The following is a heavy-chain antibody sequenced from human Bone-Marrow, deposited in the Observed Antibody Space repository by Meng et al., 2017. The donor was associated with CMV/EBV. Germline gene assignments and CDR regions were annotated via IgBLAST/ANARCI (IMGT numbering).Heavy chain of an antibody. CDR3: ARETSVPIVGSTGYYYYGMDV. V-gene: IGHV3-23*01. Sequence: GGSLRLSCAASGFTFSSYAMSWVRQAPGKGLEWVSAISGSGGSTYYADSVKGRFTISRDNSKNTLYLQMNSLRAEDTAVYYCARETSVPIVGSTGYYYYGMDVWGQGTTVTVSS. J-gene: IGHJ6*02. D-gene: IGHD1-26*01. CDR1: GFTFSSYA. CDR2: ISGSGGST.